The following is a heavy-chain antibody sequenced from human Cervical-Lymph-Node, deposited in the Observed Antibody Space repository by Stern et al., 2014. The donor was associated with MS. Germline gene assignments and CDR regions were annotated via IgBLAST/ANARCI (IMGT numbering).Heavy chain of an antibody. D-gene: IGHD2-8*01. CDR1: GFTLSSYG. Sequence: LVESGGGVVQPGTSLRLSCAASGFTLSSYGMHWVRQAPGKGLEWVALIWYDGSNKYYADSVKGRFTISRDNSKDTVYLQMNSLRVEDTALYYCARGGFCTDAACYEFDGMDVWGQGTTVTVPS. CDR3: ARGGFCTDAACYEFDGMDV. CDR2: IWYDGSNK. V-gene: IGHV3-33*01. J-gene: IGHJ6*02.